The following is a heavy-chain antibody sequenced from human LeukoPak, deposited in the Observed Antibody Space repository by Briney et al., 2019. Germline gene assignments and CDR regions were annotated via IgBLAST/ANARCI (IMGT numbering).Heavy chain of an antibody. CDR1: GFTFSSYA. V-gene: IGHV3-23*01. J-gene: IGHJ6*02. CDR2: ISGSGGSA. D-gene: IGHD6-25*01. Sequence: GGSLRRSCAASGFTFSSYAMSWVRQAPGKGLECVSAISGSGGSAYYADSVKGRVTISRDNSKNTLYLQMNSLRAEDTAVYYCARSVTPATGMDVWGQGTTVTVSS. CDR3: ARSVTPATGMDV.